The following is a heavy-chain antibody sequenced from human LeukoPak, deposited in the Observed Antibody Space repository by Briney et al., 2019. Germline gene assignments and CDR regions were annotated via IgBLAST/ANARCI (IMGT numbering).Heavy chain of an antibody. CDR2: IIPIFGTA. V-gene: IGHV1-69*05. CDR1: GGTFSSYA. D-gene: IGHD2-15*01. J-gene: IGHJ4*02. CDR3: ARDGGYCSGGSCYQPFDY. Sequence: SVKVSCKASGGTFSSYAISWVRRAPGQGLEWKGGIIPIFGTANYAQKFQGRVTITTDESTSTAYMELSSLRSEDTAVYYCARDGGYCSGGSCYQPFDYWGQGTLVTVSS.